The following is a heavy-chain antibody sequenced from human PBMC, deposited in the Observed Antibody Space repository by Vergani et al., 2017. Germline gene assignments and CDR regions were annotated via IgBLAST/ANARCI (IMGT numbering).Heavy chain of an antibody. Sequence: EVQLVESGGGLVKPGRSLRLSCTASGFTFGDYAMSWFRQAPGKGLEWVGFIRSKAYGGTTEYAASVKGRFTISRDDSKSIAYLQMNSLKTEDTAVYYCAVLGDSYGFDYWGQGTLVTVSS. J-gene: IGHJ4*02. CDR2: IRSKAYGGTT. V-gene: IGHV3-49*05. CDR1: GFTFGDYA. CDR3: AVLGDSYGFDY. D-gene: IGHD5-18*01.